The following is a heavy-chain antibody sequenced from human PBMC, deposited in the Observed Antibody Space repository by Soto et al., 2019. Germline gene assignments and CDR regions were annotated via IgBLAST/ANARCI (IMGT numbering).Heavy chain of an antibody. D-gene: IGHD2-15*01. J-gene: IGHJ4*02. CDR2: ISGYNGQT. CDR3: ARDWNCSGSSCYDCFDY. CDR1: GYTFTSFG. V-gene: IGHV1-18*01. Sequence: QVQLVQSGAEVKKPGASVKVSCKTSGYTFTSFGVSWVRQAPGQGLEWMGWISGYNGQTNYAQKFQGRVTMTTDTSTSTVYMELRSLRSDDTAVYYCARDWNCSGSSCYDCFDYWGQGTLATVSS.